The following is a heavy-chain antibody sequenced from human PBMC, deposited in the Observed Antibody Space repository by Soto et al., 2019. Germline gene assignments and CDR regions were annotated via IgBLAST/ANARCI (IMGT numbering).Heavy chain of an antibody. CDR2: INHSGST. D-gene: IGHD4-4*01. CDR3: AGAPARTVTMAYFDY. Sequence: QVQLQQWGAGLLKPSETLSLTCAVYGGSFSGYYWSWIRQPPGKGLEWIGEINHSGSTNYNPSLKSRVTISVDTSKDQFSLKLSSVTAADTAVYYCAGAPARTVTMAYFDYWGQGTLVTVSS. CDR1: GGSFSGYY. J-gene: IGHJ4*02. V-gene: IGHV4-34*01.